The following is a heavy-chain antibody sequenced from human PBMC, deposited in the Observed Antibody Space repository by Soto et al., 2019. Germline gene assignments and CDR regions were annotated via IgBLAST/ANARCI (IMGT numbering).Heavy chain of an antibody. CDR2: INHSGST. D-gene: IGHD6-13*01. V-gene: IGHV4-34*01. J-gene: IGHJ1*01. Sequence: QVQLQQWGAGLLKPSETLSLTCAVYGGSFRDFYWSWIRQPPGKGLEWIGEINHSGSTNYNPSLKSRVTISVDTSKNQCSLKLTSVTAADTAVYYCGGIAVADWGQGTLVTVSS. CDR3: GGIAVAD. CDR1: GGSFRDFY.